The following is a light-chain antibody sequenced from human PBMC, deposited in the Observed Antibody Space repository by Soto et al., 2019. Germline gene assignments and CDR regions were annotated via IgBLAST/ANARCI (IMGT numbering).Light chain of an antibody. J-gene: IGLJ3*02. CDR2: EVT. CDR3: KSRTTRNTLV. CDR1: SSDVGGYNY. V-gene: IGLV2-14*01. Sequence: QYALTQPASVSGSPGRSITISCTGTSSDVGGYNYVSWYQQHPGKAPKLIIYEVTHRPSGVSSRFYGSRSGNTASLTISGLQAEDEADYYCKSRTTRNTLVFGGGTKLTVL.